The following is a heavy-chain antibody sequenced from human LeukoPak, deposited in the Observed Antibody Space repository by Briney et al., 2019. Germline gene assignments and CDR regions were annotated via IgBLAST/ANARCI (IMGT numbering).Heavy chain of an antibody. Sequence: GSLRLSCAASGFTVSSNYMSWVRQAPGKGLEWVSVIYSGGSTYYADSVKGRFTISRDNSKNTLYLQMNSLRAEDTAVYYCARGGYGSGSYYIRSSLFFDYWGQGTLVTVSS. V-gene: IGHV3-53*01. J-gene: IGHJ4*02. D-gene: IGHD3-10*01. CDR1: GFTVSSNY. CDR3: ARGGYGSGSYYIRSSLFFDY. CDR2: IYSGGST.